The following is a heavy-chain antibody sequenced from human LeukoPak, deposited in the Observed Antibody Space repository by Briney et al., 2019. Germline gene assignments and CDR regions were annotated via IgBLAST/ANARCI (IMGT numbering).Heavy chain of an antibody. J-gene: IGHJ4*02. CDR2: VSSSSSYT. V-gene: IGHV3-11*05. D-gene: IGHD5-12*01. Sequence: PGGSLRLSCAAPGFTFSDYYMSWIRQAPGEGLEWVSYVSSSSSYTNYADSVKGRFTISRDTATNSLYLQMTSLRAEDTAVYYCARGLDLGATYDYWGLGTLVTVSS. CDR1: GFTFSDYY. CDR3: ARGLDLGATYDY.